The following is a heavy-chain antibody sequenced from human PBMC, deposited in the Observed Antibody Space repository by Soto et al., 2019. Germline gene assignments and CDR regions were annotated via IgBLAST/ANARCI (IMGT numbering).Heavy chain of an antibody. D-gene: IGHD2-15*01. CDR2: ITSSGSYV. Sequence: GGSLRLSCVTSGFTFSRNTMNWVRQAPGKGLEWVASITSSGSYVYYADSVKGRFSASRDNAKNSLSLRMDSLRPDDTAIYFCVKDEGIEAMDVWGQGTMVTVSS. CDR1: GFTFSRNT. CDR3: VKDEGIEAMDV. J-gene: IGHJ6*02. V-gene: IGHV3-21*01.